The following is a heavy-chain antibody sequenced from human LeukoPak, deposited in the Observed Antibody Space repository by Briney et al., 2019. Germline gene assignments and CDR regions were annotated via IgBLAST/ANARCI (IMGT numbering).Heavy chain of an antibody. CDR2: IYSGGST. CDR1: GFTVSSNY. Sequence: PGGSLRLSCAASGFTVSSNYMSWVRQAPGKGLEWVSVIYSGGSTYYADSVKGRFTISRHNSKNTLYLQMNSLRAEDTAVYYCARGDSGYDHPSFDYWGQGTLVTVSS. CDR3: ARGDSGYDHPSFDY. V-gene: IGHV3-53*04. J-gene: IGHJ4*02. D-gene: IGHD5-12*01.